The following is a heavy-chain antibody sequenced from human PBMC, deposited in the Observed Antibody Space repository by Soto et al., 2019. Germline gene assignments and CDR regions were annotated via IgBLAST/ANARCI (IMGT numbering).Heavy chain of an antibody. J-gene: IGHJ3*02. V-gene: IGHV3-74*01. CDR1: GFTFSSYW. Sequence: EVQLVESGGGLVQPGGSLRLSCAASGFTFSSYWMHWVRQAPGKGLVWVSRVNSDVSSTNYADSVKGRFTISRDNANDTLYLQMNSLRAEDTAVYYCAREGNYGNHHDGFDIWGQGTMVTVSS. D-gene: IGHD1-7*01. CDR2: VNSDVSST. CDR3: AREGNYGNHHDGFDI.